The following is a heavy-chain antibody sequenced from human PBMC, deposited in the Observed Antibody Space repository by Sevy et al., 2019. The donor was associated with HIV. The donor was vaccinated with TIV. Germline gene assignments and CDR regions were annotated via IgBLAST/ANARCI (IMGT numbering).Heavy chain of an antibody. CDR2: VSGNDGST. Sequence: GGSLRLSCAASGFIFSKFALSWVRQAPGRGLEWVSAVSGNDGSTYYAASVKDRFTISRDISENMLYLQMNSLSAEDTAVYYCAKDFSYGGNSWNFDFWGQGTLVTVSS. V-gene: IGHV3-23*01. D-gene: IGHD4-17*01. CDR3: AKDFSYGGNSWNFDF. CDR1: GFIFSKFA. J-gene: IGHJ4*02.